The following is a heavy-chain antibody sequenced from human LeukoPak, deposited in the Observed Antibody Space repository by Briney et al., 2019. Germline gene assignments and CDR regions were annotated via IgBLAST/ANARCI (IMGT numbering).Heavy chain of an antibody. Sequence: ASVKVSCKASGYTFTGYYIEWVRQAPGQGLEWMGWINPNTGGAHYAQNFQGRVTMTRDTSINTAYMELSGLRFDDAAVYYCARYREEWLPERCDYWGQGTLVTVSS. CDR3: ARYREEWLPERCDY. J-gene: IGHJ4*02. V-gene: IGHV1-2*02. CDR1: GYTFTGYY. CDR2: INPNTGGA. D-gene: IGHD4-17*01.